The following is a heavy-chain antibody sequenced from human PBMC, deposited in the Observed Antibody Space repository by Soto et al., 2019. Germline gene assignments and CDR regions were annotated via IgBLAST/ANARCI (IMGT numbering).Heavy chain of an antibody. Sequence: QVQLVESGGGVVQPGRSLRLSCAASGFTFSSYAMHWVRQAPGKGLEWVAVISYDGSNKYYADSVKGRFTISRDNSKNTLYLQMNSLRAEDTAVYYCARVNVAVRIFGVERHGMDVW. CDR3: ARVNVAVRIFGVERHGMDV. D-gene: IGHD3-3*01. CDR1: GFTFSSYA. V-gene: IGHV3-30-3*01. J-gene: IGHJ6*01. CDR2: ISYDGSNK.